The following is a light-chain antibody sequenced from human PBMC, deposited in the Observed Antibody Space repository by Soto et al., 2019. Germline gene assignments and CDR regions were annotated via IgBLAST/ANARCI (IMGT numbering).Light chain of an antibody. CDR1: QSISTW. J-gene: IGKJ1*01. CDR2: GAA. Sequence: MTQSPSTLSASVGDRVTITCRASQSISTWLAWYQQKPGQAPRLLIYGAATRATGIPARFSGSGSGTEFTLTISSLQSEDFAVYYCQQYHNWPAFGQGTKVEIK. CDR3: QQYHNWPA. V-gene: IGKV3-15*01.